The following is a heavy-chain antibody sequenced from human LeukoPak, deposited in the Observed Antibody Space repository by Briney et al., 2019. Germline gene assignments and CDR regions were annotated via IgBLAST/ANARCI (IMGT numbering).Heavy chain of an antibody. CDR2: INTDGTFT. CDR1: GFTFGDYW. V-gene: IGHV3-74*01. J-gene: IGHJ4*02. D-gene: IGHD1-26*01. CDR3: AREAKVGGALQY. Sequence: PGGSLRLSCAASGFTFGDYWMHWVRQAPGKGLVWVSRINTDGTFTRYADSVQGRFTISRDTAKNTLFLQMNSLRAEDTAVYYCAREAKVGGALQYWGQGILVTVSS.